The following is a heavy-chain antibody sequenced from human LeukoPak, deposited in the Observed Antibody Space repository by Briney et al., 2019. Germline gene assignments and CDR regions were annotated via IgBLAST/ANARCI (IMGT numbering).Heavy chain of an antibody. D-gene: IGHD6-13*01. CDR2: NYHSGST. CDR1: GGSISSGGYS. CDR3: ARGGAAADWFAP. J-gene: IGHJ5*02. Sequence: SQTLSLTCAVSGGSISSGGYSWSWIRQPPGKGLEGIGYNYHSGSTYYNPSLKIRVTISVHRYKNHFPLKLSSVAAADTAVYYCARGGAAADWFAPWGQGTLVTVSS. V-gene: IGHV4-30-2*01.